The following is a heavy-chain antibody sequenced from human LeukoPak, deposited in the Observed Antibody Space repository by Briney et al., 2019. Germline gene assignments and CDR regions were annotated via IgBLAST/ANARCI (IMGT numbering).Heavy chain of an antibody. CDR2: IRGGGAGA. J-gene: IGHJ3*01. Sequence: GGSLRLSWAAFGFTFSNFAMAWVRQVPEKGLEWVSFIRGGGAGAHYADSLRGRFTISRDNSKNTLYLEMNSLRADDTAVYYCAKASYSYGNDAFDLWGQGTKVTV. V-gene: IGHV3-23*01. CDR3: AKASYSYGNDAFDL. CDR1: GFTFSNFA. D-gene: IGHD3-16*02.